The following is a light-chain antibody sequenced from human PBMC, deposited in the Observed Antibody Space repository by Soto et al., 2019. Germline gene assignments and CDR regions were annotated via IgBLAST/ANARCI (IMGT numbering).Light chain of an antibody. Sequence: DVVMTQSPLSLPVTLGQPASISCRSSQSLVHTDGNTYLNWFQQRPGQSARRLIYKVSNRDSGVPDRFSGSGSGSAFTLNISRVEAEDVGVYYCMQATNWPLLTFGGGTKVEIK. CDR1: QSLVHTDGNTY. J-gene: IGKJ4*01. V-gene: IGKV2-30*02. CDR2: KVS. CDR3: MQATNWPLLT.